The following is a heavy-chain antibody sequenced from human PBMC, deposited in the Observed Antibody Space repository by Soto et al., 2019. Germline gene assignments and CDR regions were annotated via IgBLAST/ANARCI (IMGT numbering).Heavy chain of an antibody. J-gene: IGHJ3*02. CDR2: ISGSGGST. CDR3: ANLNRGNWTPRGGDAFDI. CDR1: GFTFSSYA. Sequence: EVQLLESGGGLVQPGGSLRLSCAASGFTFSSYAMSWVRQATGKGLEWVSAISGSGGSTYYADSVKGRFTISGDNSKTTLYLQMNSLRGEDTAVYYCANLNRGNWTPRGGDAFDIWGQGRMVTVSS. V-gene: IGHV3-23*01. D-gene: IGHD1-1*01.